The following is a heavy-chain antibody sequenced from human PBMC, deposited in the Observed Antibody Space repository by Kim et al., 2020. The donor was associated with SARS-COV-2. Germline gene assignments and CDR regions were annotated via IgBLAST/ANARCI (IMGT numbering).Heavy chain of an antibody. J-gene: IGHJ5*02. D-gene: IGHD2-15*01. V-gene: IGHV3-21*01. Sequence: SVKGRFTISRDNAKNSLYLQMNSLRAEDTAVYYCARDLVVAMCRWRGWFDPWGQGTLVTVSS. CDR3: ARDLVVAMCRWRGWFDP.